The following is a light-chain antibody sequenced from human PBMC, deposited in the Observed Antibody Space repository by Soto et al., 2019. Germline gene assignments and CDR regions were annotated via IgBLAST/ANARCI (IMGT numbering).Light chain of an antibody. CDR1: QTISSW. CDR2: KAS. Sequence: DIQMTQSPSTLSGSVGDRVTITCRASQTISSWLAWYQQKPGKAPKLLIYKASTFKSGVPSRFSVSGSWTEFTLTNSSLQPDDFATYYCQDYNSYSEAFGQGNKVELK. V-gene: IGKV1-5*03. CDR3: QDYNSYSEA. J-gene: IGKJ1*01.